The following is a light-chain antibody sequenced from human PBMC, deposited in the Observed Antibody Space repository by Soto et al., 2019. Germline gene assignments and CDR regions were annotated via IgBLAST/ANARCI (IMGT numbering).Light chain of an antibody. Sequence: DIQMPQSPSSLSASVGDRVTITCRASQSITTYLHWYQQKPGKAPKLLIYGASNLQTGVPSRFSGRGCGTDFTLTITTLQPEDFATYYCQQSSTVSLTLGGGTKVEI. CDR2: GAS. V-gene: IGKV1-39*01. CDR3: QQSSTVSLT. CDR1: QSITTY. J-gene: IGKJ4*01.